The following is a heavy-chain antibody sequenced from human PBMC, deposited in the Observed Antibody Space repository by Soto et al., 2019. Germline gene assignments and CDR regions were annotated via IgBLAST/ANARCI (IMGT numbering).Heavy chain of an antibody. Sequence: ASVKVSCKASGYTFTGYYMHWVRQAPGQGLEWMGWINPNSGGTNYAQKFQGWVTMTRDTSISTAYMELSRLRSDDTAVYYCARAWKSSSWLSPYYYYYGMDVWGQGTTVTVSS. CDR1: GYTFTGYY. CDR3: ARAWKSSSWLSPYYYYYGMDV. J-gene: IGHJ6*02. V-gene: IGHV1-2*04. CDR2: INPNSGGT. D-gene: IGHD6-13*01.